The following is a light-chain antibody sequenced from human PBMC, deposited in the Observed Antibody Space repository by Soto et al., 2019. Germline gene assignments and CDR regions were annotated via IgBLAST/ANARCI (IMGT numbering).Light chain of an antibody. V-gene: IGKV1-5*03. CDR2: KAS. J-gene: IGKJ1*01. Sequence: DIQMTQSPSTLSGSVGDRVTITCRASQTISSWLAWYQQKPGKAPKLLIYKASTLKSGVPSRFSGSGSGTEFTLTISSLQPDDFATYYCPQTYSTPGTFGQGTKV. CDR3: PQTYSTPGT. CDR1: QTISSW.